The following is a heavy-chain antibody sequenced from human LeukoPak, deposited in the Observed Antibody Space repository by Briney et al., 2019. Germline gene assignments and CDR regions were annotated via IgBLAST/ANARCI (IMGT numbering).Heavy chain of an antibody. D-gene: IGHD6-6*01. J-gene: IGHJ4*02. V-gene: IGHV4-34*01. CDR1: GGSFSGYY. CDR2: INHSGST. Sequence: PSETLSLTCAVYGGSFSGYYWSWIRQPPGKGLEWIGEINHSGSTNYNPSLKSRVTISVDTSKNQFSLKLSSVTAADTAVYYCARGPSFGSSSRFDYWGQGTLVTVSS. CDR3: ARGPSFGSSSRFDY.